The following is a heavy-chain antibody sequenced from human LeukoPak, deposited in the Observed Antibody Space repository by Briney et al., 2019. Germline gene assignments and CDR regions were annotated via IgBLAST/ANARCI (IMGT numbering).Heavy chain of an antibody. V-gene: IGHV3-23*01. D-gene: IGHD3-10*01. CDR3: ARDSRGGSGSYYNRGGFDY. J-gene: IGHJ4*02. Sequence: GGSLRLSCAASGFTLSDYPMTWVRQAPGKGLQWVSLFDRGSLDTYYADSVKGRFTISRDNSKNTLYLQMSSLRAEDTAVYYCARDSRGGSGSYYNRGGFDYWGQGTLVTVSS. CDR1: GFTLSDYP. CDR2: FDRGSLDT.